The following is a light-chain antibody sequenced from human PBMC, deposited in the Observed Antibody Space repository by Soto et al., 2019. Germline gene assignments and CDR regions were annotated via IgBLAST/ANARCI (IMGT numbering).Light chain of an antibody. CDR1: QSVSSN. J-gene: IGKJ2*01. CDR3: QQYKNWYN. V-gene: IGKV3-15*01. CDR2: RTS. Sequence: IVMTQSPATLSVSPGERATLSCRASQSVSSNLAWYQQKPGQAPRLLIYRTSPMATGIPASFSGSGSGTEFTLTISSLQSEDFAVYYCQQYKNWYNFGQGTKLEIK.